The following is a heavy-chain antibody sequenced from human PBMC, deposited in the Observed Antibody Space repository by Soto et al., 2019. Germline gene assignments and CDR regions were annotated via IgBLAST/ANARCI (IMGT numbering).Heavy chain of an antibody. V-gene: IGHV4-59*01. CDR3: ARSPQYSSGWNGGFDY. J-gene: IGHJ4*02. CDR2: IFYGGHT. D-gene: IGHD6-19*01. Sequence: SETLSLTCAVSGDFLTTYYWNWIRQSPGKGLEWIGYIFYGGHTNYNPSLRGRATISVDTSKNQFSLKLSSVTAADTAVYYCARSPQYSSGWNGGFDYWGQGTLVTVSS. CDR1: GDFLTTYY.